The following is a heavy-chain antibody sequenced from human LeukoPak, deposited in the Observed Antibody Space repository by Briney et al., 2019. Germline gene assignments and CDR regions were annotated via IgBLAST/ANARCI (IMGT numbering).Heavy chain of an antibody. D-gene: IGHD6-19*01. CDR1: GGSFSGYY. J-gene: IGHJ4*02. CDR2: INHSGST. CDR3: ARGYSSGWNATYYFDY. Sequence: PSETLSLTCAVYGGSFSGYYWSWIRQRPGKGLEWIGEINHSGSTYHNPSFKRRLTMSVDTSKNQFSLKLTSVTAADTAVYYCARGYSSGWNATYYFDYWGQGTLVSVSS. V-gene: IGHV4-34*01.